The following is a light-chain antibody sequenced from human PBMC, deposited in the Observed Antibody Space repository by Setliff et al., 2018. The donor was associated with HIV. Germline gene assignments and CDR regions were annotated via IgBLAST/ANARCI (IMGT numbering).Light chain of an antibody. Sequence: QSVLTQPASVSGSPGQSITISCTGTSSDIGAYNYVSWYQQHPGKAPKVMIYDVRKRPSGVSNRFSGSKSGNTASLTISGLQAEDEAAYYCSSYVNINTPVFGTGTKVTVL. J-gene: IGLJ1*01. V-gene: IGLV2-14*03. CDR1: SSDIGAYNY. CDR2: DVR. CDR3: SSYVNINTPV.